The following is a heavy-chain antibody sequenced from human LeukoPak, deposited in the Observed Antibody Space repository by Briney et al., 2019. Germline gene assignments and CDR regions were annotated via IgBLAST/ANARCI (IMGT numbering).Heavy chain of an antibody. Sequence: GGSLRLSCAASGFTFSSNYMSWVRQAPGKGLEWVSVIYSGGSTYYADSVKGRFTISRDNSKNTLYLQMNSLRAEDTAVYYCARQPRYYYGMDVWGQGTTVTVSS. CDR2: IYSGGST. V-gene: IGHV3-53*01. CDR1: GFTFSSNY. CDR3: ARQPRYYYGMDV. J-gene: IGHJ6*02.